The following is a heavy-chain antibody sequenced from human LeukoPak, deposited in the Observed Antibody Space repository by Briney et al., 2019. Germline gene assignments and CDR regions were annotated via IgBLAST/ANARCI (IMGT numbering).Heavy chain of an antibody. CDR2: VRDNGES. Sequence: SETLSPTCTVSGGSINTYYWSWIRQPPGKGLEWIAYVRDNGESNYNPSLKSRVAISLDTANNQISLRLNFVTAADTAIYCCARQPADTAAFDIWGLGTMVTVSS. V-gene: IGHV4-59*08. CDR1: GGSINTYY. J-gene: IGHJ3*02. CDR3: ARQPADTAAFDI. D-gene: IGHD5-18*01.